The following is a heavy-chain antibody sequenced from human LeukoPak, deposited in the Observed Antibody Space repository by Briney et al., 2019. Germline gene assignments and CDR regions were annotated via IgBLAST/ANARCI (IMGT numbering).Heavy chain of an antibody. CDR3: ARDQGIVVVVAAIFDY. CDR2: IIPILGIA. CDR1: GGTFSDYA. D-gene: IGHD2-15*01. V-gene: IGHV1-69*04. Sequence: SVKVSCKASGGTFSDYAISWVRQAPGQGLEWMGRIIPILGIANYAQKFQGRVTITADKSTSTAYMELSSLRSEDTAVYCCARDQGIVVVVAAIFDYWGQGTLVTVSS. J-gene: IGHJ4*02.